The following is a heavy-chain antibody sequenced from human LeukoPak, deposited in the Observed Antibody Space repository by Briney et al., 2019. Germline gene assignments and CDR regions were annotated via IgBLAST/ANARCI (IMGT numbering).Heavy chain of an antibody. V-gene: IGHV4-30-4*08. Sequence: PSQTLSLTCSVSGGSISSGDYYWSWIRQPPGKGLEWIGHIYYRGITYYSPSLKSRVSISIDTSENQFSLNLGSVTAADTAVYYCARETWIQLWYTKTGGLGYYYYYYMDVWGKGTTVTVSS. J-gene: IGHJ6*03. CDR2: IYYRGIT. D-gene: IGHD5-18*01. CDR3: ARETWIQLWYTKTGGLGYYYYYYMDV. CDR1: GGSISSGDYY.